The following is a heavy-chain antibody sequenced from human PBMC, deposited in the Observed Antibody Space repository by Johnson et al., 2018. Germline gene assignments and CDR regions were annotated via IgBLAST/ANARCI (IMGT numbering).Heavy chain of an antibody. D-gene: IGHD6-13*01. Sequence: QLVESGGGVVQPGRSLRLSCAASGFTFSSYGMHWVRQAPGKGLEWVAVISYDGSNKYYADSVKGRFPISRDNSKNTLDLQMNSLRAEDTAVYYCAKDPGGYSSSSEYFQHWGQGTLVTVSS. V-gene: IGHV3-30*18. CDR3: AKDPGGYSSSSEYFQH. CDR1: GFTFSSYG. J-gene: IGHJ1*01. CDR2: ISYDGSNK.